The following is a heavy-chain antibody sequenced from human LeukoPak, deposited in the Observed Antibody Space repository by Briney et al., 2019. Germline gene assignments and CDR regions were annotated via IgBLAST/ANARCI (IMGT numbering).Heavy chain of an antibody. CDR1: GFTFDDYA. J-gene: IGHJ4*02. CDR3: ARDHYAFDY. CDR2: ISWNSGSI. Sequence: PGRSLRLSCAASGFTFDDYAMHWVRQAPGKGPEWVSGISWNSGSIGYADSVKGRFTISRDNAKNSLYLQMNSLRAEDTAVYYCARDHYAFDYWGQGTLVTVSS. D-gene: IGHD4-17*01. V-gene: IGHV3-9*01.